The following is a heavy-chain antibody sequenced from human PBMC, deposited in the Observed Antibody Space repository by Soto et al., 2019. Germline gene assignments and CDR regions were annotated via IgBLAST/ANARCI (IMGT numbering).Heavy chain of an antibody. Sequence: GGSLRLSCAASGFIFENFGISWVRQAPGKGLEWISSISGSGFKKYYADSVKGRFTISRDNSKSTVYLELNNLSAEDTAVYHCAKNQGVELVPLATVDWFDPWGQGSVVTVSS. J-gene: IGHJ5*02. CDR3: AKNQGVELVPLATVDWFDP. CDR1: GFIFENFG. V-gene: IGHV3-23*01. CDR2: ISGSGFKK. D-gene: IGHD1-26*01.